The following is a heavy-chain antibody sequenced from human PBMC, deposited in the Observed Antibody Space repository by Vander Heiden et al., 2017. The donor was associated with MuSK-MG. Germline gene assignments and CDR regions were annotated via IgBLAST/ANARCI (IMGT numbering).Heavy chain of an antibody. D-gene: IGHD3-9*01. Sequence: QITLKESGPTLVKPTQTLTLTCTFSGFSLSTRGVGVGWIRQPPGTAREWRALIYWDDDKRYSQSLKSRLTITKDTSKNQVVLTMTNMDPVDTATYYCAHTYDILTGPRGVYYYYGMDVWGQGTTVTVSS. CDR3: AHTYDILTGPRGVYYYYGMDV. CDR1: GFSLSTRGVG. V-gene: IGHV2-5*02. CDR2: IYWDDDK. J-gene: IGHJ6*02.